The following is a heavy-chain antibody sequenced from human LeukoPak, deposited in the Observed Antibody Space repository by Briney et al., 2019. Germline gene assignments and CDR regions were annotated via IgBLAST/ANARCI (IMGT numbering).Heavy chain of an antibody. J-gene: IGHJ4*02. CDR2: INWNSGGI. Sequence: GGSLRLSREASGFTFDDYAMHRVRQAPGKGLEWVSTINWNSGGIGYADSVTGRFTISRDNAKNSLYLHLNSLRPEDTAFYYCVRDVLPVSRSGFDQWGQGTLVTVSS. CDR1: GFTFDDYA. D-gene: IGHD3-3*01. CDR3: VRDVLPVSRSGFDQ. V-gene: IGHV3-9*01.